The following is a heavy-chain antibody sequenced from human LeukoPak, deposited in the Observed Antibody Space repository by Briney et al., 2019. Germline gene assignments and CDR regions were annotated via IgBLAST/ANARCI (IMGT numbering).Heavy chain of an antibody. V-gene: IGHV3-7*03. D-gene: IGHD3-10*01. Sequence: PGGSLRISCAVSGFTFSSYWMSWVCQAPGMGLEWVANIKQDGSEKYYVDSVKGRFTISRDNARNSLYLQMNSLRVEDTAVYYCASRHGSGILSFDYRGQGTLVTVSS. CDR2: IKQDGSEK. CDR1: GFTFSSYW. CDR3: ASRHGSGILSFDY. J-gene: IGHJ4*02.